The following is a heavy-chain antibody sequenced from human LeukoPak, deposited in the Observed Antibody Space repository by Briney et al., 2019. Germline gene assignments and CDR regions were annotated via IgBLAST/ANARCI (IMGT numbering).Heavy chain of an antibody. Sequence: ASVKVSCTASGYTFTNYYMHWVRQAPGQGLEWMGIINPSGGSTNYAQTFQGRVTITRDMSMNTLYMELSSLRAEDTAVFYCTTFDLWGQGTLVTVSS. D-gene: IGHD1-1*01. CDR2: INPSGGST. V-gene: IGHV1-46*01. CDR1: GYTFTNYY. CDR3: TTFDL. J-gene: IGHJ4*02.